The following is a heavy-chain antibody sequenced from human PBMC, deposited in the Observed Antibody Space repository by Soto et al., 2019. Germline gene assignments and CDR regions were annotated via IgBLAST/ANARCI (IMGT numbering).Heavy chain of an antibody. CDR1: GYSFTSYW. J-gene: IGHJ4*02. CDR3: ALEDWSGYSFDY. D-gene: IGHD3-3*01. Sequence: PGESLKISCKGSGYSFTSYWISWVRQMPGKGLEWMGRIDPSDSYTNYSPSFQGHVTISADKSISTAYLQWSSLKASDTAMYYCALEDWSGYSFDYWGQGTLVTVSS. V-gene: IGHV5-10-1*01. CDR2: IDPSDSYT.